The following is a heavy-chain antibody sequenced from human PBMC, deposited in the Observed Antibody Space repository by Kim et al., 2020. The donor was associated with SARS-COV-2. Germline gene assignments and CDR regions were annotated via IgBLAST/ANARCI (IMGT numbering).Heavy chain of an antibody. D-gene: IGHD1-26*01. CDR3: AREYREPVGFDP. V-gene: IGHV1-3*01. CDR1: GYTFTSYA. J-gene: IGHJ5*02. CDR2: INAGNGNT. Sequence: ASVKVSCKASGYTFTSYAMHWVRQAPGQRLEWMGWINAGNGNTKYSQKFQGRVTITRDTSASTAYMELSSLRSEDTAVYYCAREYREPVGFDPWGQGTLVTVSS.